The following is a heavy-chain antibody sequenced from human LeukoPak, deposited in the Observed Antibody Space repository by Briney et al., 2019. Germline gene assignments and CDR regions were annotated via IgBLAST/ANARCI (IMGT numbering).Heavy chain of an antibody. J-gene: IGHJ6*03. CDR2: MNPNSGNT. CDR3: ARSSSWYNYYYYYMDV. D-gene: IGHD6-13*01. Sequence: GASVKVSCKASGYTFTSYDINWVRQATGQGLEWMGWMNPNSGNTGYAQKFQGRVTMTRNTSISTGYMELSSLRSEDTAVYYCARSSSWYNYYYYYMDVWGKGTTVTISS. V-gene: IGHV1-8*01. CDR1: GYTFTSYD.